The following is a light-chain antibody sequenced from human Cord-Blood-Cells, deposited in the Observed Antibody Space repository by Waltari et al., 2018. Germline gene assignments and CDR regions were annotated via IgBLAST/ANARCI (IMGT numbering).Light chain of an antibody. J-gene: IGLJ2*01. V-gene: IGLV3-19*01. CDR1: SLRSYY. CDR2: GKN. CDR3: NSRDSSGNVV. Sequence: SSELTQDPAVSVALGQTVGITCQGDSLRSYYASWYQQKPGQAPVLVIYGKNNRPSGISDRFSGSSSGNTASLTITGAQAEDEADYYCNSRDSSGNVVFGGGTKLTVL.